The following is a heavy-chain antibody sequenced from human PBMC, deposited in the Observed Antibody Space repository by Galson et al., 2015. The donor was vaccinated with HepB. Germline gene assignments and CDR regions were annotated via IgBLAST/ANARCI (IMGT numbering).Heavy chain of an antibody. CDR1: GFTFSSYS. CDR2: ISSSSSYI. D-gene: IGHD3-10*01. J-gene: IGHJ4*02. CDR3: ARETYGSGSYYPPSFDY. Sequence: SLRLSCAAPGFTFSSYSMNWVRQAPGKGLEWVSSISSSSSYIYYADSVKGRFTISRDNAKNSLYLQMNSLRAEDTAVYYCARETYGSGSYYPPSFDYWGQGTMVTVSS. V-gene: IGHV3-21*01.